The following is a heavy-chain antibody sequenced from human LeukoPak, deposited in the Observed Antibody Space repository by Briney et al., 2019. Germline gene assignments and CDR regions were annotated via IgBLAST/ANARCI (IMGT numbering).Heavy chain of an antibody. CDR3: ARWGGYVLRYFDWFPNPSFDY. CDR2: IYYSGSA. D-gene: IGHD3-9*01. V-gene: IGHV4-30-4*07. Sequence: PSETLSLTCAVSGGSISSSSYSWTWIRQPPGTGLEWIRYIYYSGSAYYNPSLKSRFSFSVDTSKNQFSLKLSSVTAADTAVYYCARWGGYVLRYFDWFPNPSFDYWGQGTLVTVSS. J-gene: IGHJ4*02. CDR1: GGSISSSSYS.